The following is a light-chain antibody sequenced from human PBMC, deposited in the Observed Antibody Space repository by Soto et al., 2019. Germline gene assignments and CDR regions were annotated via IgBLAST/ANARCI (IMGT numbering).Light chain of an antibody. CDR1: ERISHS. V-gene: IGKV3-11*01. CDR3: KRSQKRSIWPPIA. CDR2: DAS. Sequence: DIVLTQSPATLSLSPGNRVTLSCRANERISHSLAWYQQRPGQAPRILIYDASFRATGIPERFSGSGSGTDFTLSISSLEPEDFAVYYYKRSQKRSIWPPIAFGQGTRLDLK. J-gene: IGKJ5*01.